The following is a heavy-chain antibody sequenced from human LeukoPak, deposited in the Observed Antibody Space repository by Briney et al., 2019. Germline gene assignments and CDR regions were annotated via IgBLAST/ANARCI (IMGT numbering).Heavy chain of an antibody. J-gene: IGHJ4*02. CDR2: INDYNGNT. CDR3: ARDVSSGWYRRADY. Sequence: ASVKVSCQASGYTFSDYAIVWVRQAPGQGLEWMGWINDYNGNTKYAQKVQGRVTMTTRRSTSTAYMEVRSLRSDDTAVYYCARDVSSGWYRRADYWGQGTLVTVSS. CDR1: GYTFSDYA. V-gene: IGHV1-18*01. D-gene: IGHD6-19*01.